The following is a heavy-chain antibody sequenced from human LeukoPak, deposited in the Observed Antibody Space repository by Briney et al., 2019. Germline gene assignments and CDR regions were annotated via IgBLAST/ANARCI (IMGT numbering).Heavy chain of an antibody. CDR3: AVTDFWSGYLDY. V-gene: IGHV4-39*07. D-gene: IGHD3-3*01. CDR2: IYYSGST. Sequence: SETLSLTCIVSGGSISSSSYYWGWIRQPPGKGLEWIGSIYYSGSTYYNPSLKSRVTISVDTSKNQFSLKLSSVTAADTAVYYCAVTDFWSGYLDYWGQGTLVTVSS. CDR1: GGSISSSSYY. J-gene: IGHJ4*02.